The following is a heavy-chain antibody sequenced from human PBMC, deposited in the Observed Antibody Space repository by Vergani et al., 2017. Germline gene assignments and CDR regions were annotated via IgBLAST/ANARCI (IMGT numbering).Heavy chain of an antibody. D-gene: IGHD1-14*01. J-gene: IGHJ5*02. V-gene: IGHV3-33*01. CDR3: ARDLRLLYNRLDP. Sequence: QVQLVESGGGVVQPGRSLRLSCAASGFTFNQYGMHWVRQAPGKGLEWVAVIWYDGNNKQYADSVKGRFTISRDNSKSTMYLQMNSLRDEDTGVYYCARDLRLLYNRLDPWGQGTLVTVSS. CDR2: IWYDGNNK. CDR1: GFTFNQYG.